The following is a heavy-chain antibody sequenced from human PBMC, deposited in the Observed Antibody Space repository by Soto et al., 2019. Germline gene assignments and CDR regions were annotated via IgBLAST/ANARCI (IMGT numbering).Heavy chain of an antibody. CDR2: IYWDDDK. CDR3: ARQCASSSCAFGEYYLDY. Sequence: ESGPTLVNPTQTLTLTCTFSGFSLSTNGMGVAWIRQPPGKALEWLALIYWDDDKRYRPSLKTRLSITKDTSKNQVVLTMTNMDPVDTATYYCARQCASSSCAFGEYYLDYWGQGALVTVSS. CDR1: GFSLSTNGMG. J-gene: IGHJ4*02. D-gene: IGHD2-2*01. V-gene: IGHV2-5*02.